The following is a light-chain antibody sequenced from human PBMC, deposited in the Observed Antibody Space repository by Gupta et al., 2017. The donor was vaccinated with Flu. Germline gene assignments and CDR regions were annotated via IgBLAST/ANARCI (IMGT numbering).Light chain of an antibody. CDR3: QKRSNWPPYT. V-gene: IGKV3-11*01. CDR1: QSVGTY. J-gene: IGKJ2*01. Sequence: ETELTQSPATLSLSPGERAILSCRASQSVGTYLAWYQKKPGQAPRLLIYDASNRATGIPARFSGSGSGTDFTLTISSLEPEDFAVYYCQKRSNWPPYTFGQGTRLEIK. CDR2: DAS.